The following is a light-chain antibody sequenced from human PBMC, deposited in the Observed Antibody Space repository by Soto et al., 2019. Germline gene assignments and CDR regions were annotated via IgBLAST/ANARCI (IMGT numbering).Light chain of an antibody. CDR1: SSNIGAGYD. J-gene: IGLJ2*01. Sequence: QSVLTQPPSVSGAPGQRVTISCTGSSSNIGAGYDVHWYQQLPGTAPKLLIYGNSNRPSGVPDRFSGSKSGTSASLAITGVQAEDAADYYCQSYDSSLSGVVFGGGTKVTVL. V-gene: IGLV1-40*01. CDR2: GNS. CDR3: QSYDSSLSGVV.